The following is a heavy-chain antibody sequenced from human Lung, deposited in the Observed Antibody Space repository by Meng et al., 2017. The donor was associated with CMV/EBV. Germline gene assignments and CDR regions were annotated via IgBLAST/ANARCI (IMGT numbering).Heavy chain of an antibody. D-gene: IGHD2-15*01. Sequence: LSLTXAASGFSVTTNDINWVRQAPGKGLEWVSITFRAGNTYHTDSVKGRFTVSRDNSKNTLYLQMDSLRVEDTAVYYCASFTRQLQVVGAIYWYADLWGRGTLVTVSS. CDR1: GFSVTTND. CDR3: ASFTRQLQVVGAIYWYADL. J-gene: IGHJ2*01. V-gene: IGHV3-66*02. CDR2: TFRAGNT.